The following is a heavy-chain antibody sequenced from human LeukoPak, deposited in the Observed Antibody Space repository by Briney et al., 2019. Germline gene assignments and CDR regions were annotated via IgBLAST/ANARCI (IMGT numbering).Heavy chain of an antibody. CDR2: IYYSRRT. Sequence: SETLSLTCSMSGDPVSRSDSYWDWIRQPPGKGLEWIGTIYYSRRTYYSPPLKSRVTMSVDPSNNQFSLNLRSVTAADTAVYYCARRRYYDGSGYLEWGQGTLLSVSS. D-gene: IGHD3-22*01. CDR1: GDPVSRSDSY. V-gene: IGHV4-39*01. J-gene: IGHJ1*01. CDR3: ARRRYYDGSGYLE.